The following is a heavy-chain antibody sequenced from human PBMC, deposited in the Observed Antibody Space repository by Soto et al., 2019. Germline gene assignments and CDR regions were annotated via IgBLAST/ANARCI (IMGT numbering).Heavy chain of an antibody. J-gene: IGHJ4*02. CDR1: GYTFTSYA. D-gene: IGHD3-22*01. Sequence: GASVKVSCKASGYTFTSYAMHWVRQAPGQSLEWMGWINAGNGNTKYSQKFQGRVTITRDTSASTAYMELNSLRAEDTAVYYCAKDLEHSRDSSGYYYWGYFDYWGQGTLVTVSS. V-gene: IGHV1-3*01. CDR3: AKDLEHSRDSSGYYYWGYFDY. CDR2: INAGNGNT.